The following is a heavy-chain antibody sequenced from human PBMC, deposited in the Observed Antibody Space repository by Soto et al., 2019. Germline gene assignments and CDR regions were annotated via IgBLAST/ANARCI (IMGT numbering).Heavy chain of an antibody. CDR1: GGSISSGGYY. CDR3: ARSYYDFWSGYRDIYYFDY. D-gene: IGHD3-3*01. V-gene: IGHV4-31*03. Sequence: QVQLQESGPGLVKPSQTLSLTCTVSGGSISSGGYYWSWIRQHPGKGLEWIGDIYYSGSTYYNPSLMSRVTISVDTSKNQFSLKLSSVTAADTAVYYCARSYYDFWSGYRDIYYFDYWGQGTLVTVSS. J-gene: IGHJ4*02. CDR2: IYYSGST.